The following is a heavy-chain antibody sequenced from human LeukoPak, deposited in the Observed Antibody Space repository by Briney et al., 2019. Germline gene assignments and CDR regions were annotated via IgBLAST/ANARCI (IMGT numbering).Heavy chain of an antibody. D-gene: IGHD3-22*01. CDR3: ARRDYYDSSGCSPIFDY. CDR2: MRGNGGSK. V-gene: IGHV3-23*01. Sequence: GPTLRLSCAASGFTFSAYAMSWVRQPPGKGLEWVSGMRGNGGSKYHADSVKGRFTTCQHSTKNTQYLQMHSLRAEDTAVYYCARRDYYDSSGCSPIFDYWGQGTLVTVSS. J-gene: IGHJ4*02. CDR1: GFTFSAYA.